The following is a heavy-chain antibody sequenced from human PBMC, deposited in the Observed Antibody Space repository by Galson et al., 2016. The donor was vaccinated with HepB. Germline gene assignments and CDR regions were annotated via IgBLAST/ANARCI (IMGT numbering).Heavy chain of an antibody. CDR3: ARVGGRVVGATTLNY. D-gene: IGHD1-26*01. Sequence: SVKVSCKAPGYTFTSYAMHWVRQAPGQRLEWMGWINAGNGNTKYSQEFQGRVTITRDTSASTAYMELRSLRSEDTAVYYCARVGGRVVGATTLNYWGQGTLVTVSS. CDR2: INAGNGNT. CDR1: GYTFTSYA. V-gene: IGHV1-3*01. J-gene: IGHJ4*02.